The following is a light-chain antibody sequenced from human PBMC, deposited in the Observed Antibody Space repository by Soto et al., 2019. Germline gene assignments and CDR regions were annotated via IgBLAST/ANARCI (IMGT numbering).Light chain of an antibody. CDR3: SSYAESGTYV. CDR1: SSDLGSYNL. CDR2: EGS. J-gene: IGLJ1*01. Sequence: QSALTQVSSMSGSPGQSITISCTGTSSDLGSYNLVSWYQQFPGKAPKLLIYEGSKRPSGVSNRFSGSKSGNTASLTISGLQAEDEAEYFCSSYAESGTYVFGPGTKVTVL. V-gene: IGLV2-23*01.